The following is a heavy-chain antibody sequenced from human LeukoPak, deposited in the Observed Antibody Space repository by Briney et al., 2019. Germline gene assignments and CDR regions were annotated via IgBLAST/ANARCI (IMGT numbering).Heavy chain of an antibody. D-gene: IGHD2-8*01. J-gene: IGHJ4*02. CDR3: ASDCTNGVCYGY. Sequence: PGGSLRLSCAASGFTFDDYGLSWVRQAPGKGLEWVSSISSSSSYIYHADSVKGRFTISRDNAQNSLYLQMNSLRAEDTAVYYCASDCTNGVCYGYWGQGTLVTVSS. CDR1: GFTFDDYG. V-gene: IGHV3-21*01. CDR2: ISSSSSYI.